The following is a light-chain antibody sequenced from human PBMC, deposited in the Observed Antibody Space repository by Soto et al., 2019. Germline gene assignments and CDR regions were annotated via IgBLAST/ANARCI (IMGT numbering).Light chain of an antibody. J-gene: IGKJ2*01. CDR2: KAS. Sequence: DIQMTQSPSTLSASVGDRVTITCRASQSIGSWLAWYQQKPGKAPKLLIYKASSLESGVPSRFSGSGSGTEFTLTICSLQPDDFATYYGQQYNSYSTFGQGTKLEIK. CDR3: QQYNSYST. CDR1: QSIGSW. V-gene: IGKV1-5*03.